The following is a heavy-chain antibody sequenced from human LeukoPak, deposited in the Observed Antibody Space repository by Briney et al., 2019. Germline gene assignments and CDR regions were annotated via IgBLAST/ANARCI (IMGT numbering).Heavy chain of an antibody. CDR3: ARDLSGSYMSDY. Sequence: PGRSLRLSCAASGFTFSNYAMHWARQAPGKGLEWVAFISHDRSNNCHADSVKGRFTISRDNSKNTLYLQMNSPTDEDTAVYYCARDLSGSYMSDYWGQGTLVTVSS. V-gene: IGHV3-30-3*01. D-gene: IGHD3-10*01. CDR2: ISHDRSNN. J-gene: IGHJ4*02. CDR1: GFTFSNYA.